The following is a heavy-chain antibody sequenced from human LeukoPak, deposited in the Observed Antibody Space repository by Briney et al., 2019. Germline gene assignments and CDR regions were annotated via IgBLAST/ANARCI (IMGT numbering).Heavy chain of an antibody. J-gene: IGHJ6*02. D-gene: IGHD2-2*01. Sequence: GGSLRLSCVASGFTFSNYWMLWVRQAPGKGLMWVSLISTDGKSTRYAESVRGRFTISRDNAKNALYLQMDILRVEDTALYFCVRDYQFIQEVWGQGTTVTVSS. CDR2: ISTDGKST. CDR3: VRDYQFIQEV. V-gene: IGHV3-74*01. CDR1: GFTFSNYW.